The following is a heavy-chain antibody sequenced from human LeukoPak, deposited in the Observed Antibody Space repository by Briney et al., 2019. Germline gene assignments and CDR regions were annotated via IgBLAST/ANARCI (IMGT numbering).Heavy chain of an antibody. CDR1: GYTFTGYY. D-gene: IGHD3-3*01. CDR2: IIPIFGTT. CDR3: ARGVVSDNWFDP. Sequence: SVKVSCKASGYTFTGYYMHWVRQAPGQGLEWMGGIIPIFGTTNYAQKFQGRVTITTDESTSTAYMELSSLTSEDTAVYYCARGVVSDNWFDPWGQGTLVTVSS. V-gene: IGHV1-69*05. J-gene: IGHJ5*02.